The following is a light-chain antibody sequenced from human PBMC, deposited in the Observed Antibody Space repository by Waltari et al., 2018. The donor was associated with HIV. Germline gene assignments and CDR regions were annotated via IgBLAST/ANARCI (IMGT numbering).Light chain of an antibody. J-gene: IGLJ1*01. V-gene: IGLV1-44*01. CDR2: SNS. Sequence: QSVLTQPPSASATPGQRVTISCSGNGSNIGSNTVNWYLQLPGTAPKLLIYSNSQRPSGVPARFSGSKSGTSASLAISGLQSEDEAHYYCASWDDSLNGLYVFGPGTKVTVL. CDR1: GSNIGSNT. CDR3: ASWDDSLNGLYV.